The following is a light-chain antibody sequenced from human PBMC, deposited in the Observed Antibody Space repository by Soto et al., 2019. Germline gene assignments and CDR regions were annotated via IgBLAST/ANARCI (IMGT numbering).Light chain of an antibody. CDR3: GTWDSSLSAVV. V-gene: IGLV1-51*01. J-gene: IGLJ2*01. Sequence: QSVLTQPPSVSVAPGQKVTISCSGSSSNIGNNYVSWYQQLPGTAPKLLIYDNNKRPSGIPDRFSGSKSGTSATLGITGLQTGDEADYYCGTWDSSLSAVVFGGGTQLTVL. CDR1: SSNIGNNY. CDR2: DNN.